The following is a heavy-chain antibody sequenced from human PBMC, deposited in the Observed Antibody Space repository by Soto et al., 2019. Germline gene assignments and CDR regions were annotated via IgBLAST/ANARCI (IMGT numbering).Heavy chain of an antibody. J-gene: IGHJ4*02. CDR3: ARSLWGCGDRNLEY. D-gene: IGHD3-10*01. V-gene: IGHV3-7*04. CDR2: IKKDGSEK. Sequence: EVQLVESGGGLVQPGGSLRLSCAASGFTFSQYWMNWVRQAPGKGLEWVANIKKDGSEKYYMDSVKGRFTLSTDNAKTAVYLKMSSLRGEDEAVSSCARSLWGCGDRNLEYWGQGIRVTVSS. CDR1: GFTFSQYW.